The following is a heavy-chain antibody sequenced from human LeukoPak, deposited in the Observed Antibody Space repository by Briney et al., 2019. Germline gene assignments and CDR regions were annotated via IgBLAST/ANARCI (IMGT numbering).Heavy chain of an antibody. V-gene: IGHV3-30-3*01. D-gene: IGHD1-20*01. CDR2: ISYDGSNK. CDR3: ARGKLTGESFDY. CDR1: GFTFSTYA. Sequence: GGSLRLSCAASGFTFSTYAMHWVRQAPGKGLERVAVISYDGSNKYYADSVKGRFTISRDNSKSTLYLQMNSLRAEDTAVYYCARGKLTGESFDYWGQGTLVTVSS. J-gene: IGHJ4*02.